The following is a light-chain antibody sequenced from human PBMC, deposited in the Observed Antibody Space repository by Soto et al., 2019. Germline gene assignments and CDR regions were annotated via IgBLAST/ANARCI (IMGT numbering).Light chain of an antibody. J-gene: IGKJ1*01. CDR2: WAS. Sequence: IVMTQSPDSLAVSLVESATINCKSSQSVLYSSNNKNYLAWYQQKPGQPPKLLIYWASTRESGVPDRFSGSGSGTDFTLTINSLQAEDVAVYYCQQYYTSPRTFGQGTKVDIK. V-gene: IGKV4-1*01. CDR3: QQYYTSPRT. CDR1: QSVLYSSNNKNY.